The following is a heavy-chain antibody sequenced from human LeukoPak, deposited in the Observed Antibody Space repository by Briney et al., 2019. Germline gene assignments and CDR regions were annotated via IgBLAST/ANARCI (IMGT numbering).Heavy chain of an antibody. CDR1: GFTFSNYW. V-gene: IGHV3-7*01. Sequence: PGGSLRLSCAASGFTFSNYWMSWVRQAPGKGLEWVANIREDGSEKYYVDSVKGQFTISRDNAKNSLFLQMDSLRAEDTAVYYCARDLAGHYYSSGSSFDYWGQGTLVTVS. CDR3: ARDLAGHYYSSGSSFDY. CDR2: IREDGSEK. D-gene: IGHD3-10*01. J-gene: IGHJ4*02.